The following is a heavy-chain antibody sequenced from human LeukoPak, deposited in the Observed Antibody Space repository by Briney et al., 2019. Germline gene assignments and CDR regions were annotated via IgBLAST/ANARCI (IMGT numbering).Heavy chain of an antibody. CDR2: ISGSGGST. Sequence: PGGSLRLSCAPSGFTFSSYAMSWVRQAPGKGLEWVSAISGSGGSTYYADSVKGRFTISRDNSKNTLYLQMNSLRAEDTAVYYCASEIVVVITTHLYDAFDIWGQGTMVTVSS. CDR1: GFTFSSYA. CDR3: ASEIVVVITTHLYDAFDI. D-gene: IGHD3-22*01. V-gene: IGHV3-23*01. J-gene: IGHJ3*02.